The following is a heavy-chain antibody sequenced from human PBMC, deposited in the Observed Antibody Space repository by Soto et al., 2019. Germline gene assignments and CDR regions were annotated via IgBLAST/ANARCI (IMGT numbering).Heavy chain of an antibody. V-gene: IGHV4-39*01. J-gene: IGHJ4*02. D-gene: IGHD6-19*01. CDR2: VSYSGST. CDR1: GDSINNNNFF. Sequence: QLQLQESGPGLVKSSEILSLTCTVSGDSINNNNFFWDWIRQPPGKGLEWIGGVSYSGSTSFNPSLRSRVTISADTSKNQFSLKVNSVTVADTAIYYCARRLNVCSASFDYWGQGTLVPVSS. CDR3: ARRLNVCSASFDY.